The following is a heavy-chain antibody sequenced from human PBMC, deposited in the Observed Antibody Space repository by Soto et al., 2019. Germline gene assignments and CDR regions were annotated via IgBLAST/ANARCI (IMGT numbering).Heavy chain of an antibody. J-gene: IGHJ4*02. CDR3: TRESEDLTSNFDY. V-gene: IGHV3-21*06. Sequence: EVQLVESGGGLVKPGGSLRLSCAASGFTFTRYSMNWVSQAPGKGLEWVSSISSTTNYIYYGDSMKGRFTISRDNAKNSLYLEMNRLRAEDTAVYYCTRESEDLTSNFDYWGQGTLVTVSS. CDR1: GFTFTRYS. CDR2: ISSTTNYI.